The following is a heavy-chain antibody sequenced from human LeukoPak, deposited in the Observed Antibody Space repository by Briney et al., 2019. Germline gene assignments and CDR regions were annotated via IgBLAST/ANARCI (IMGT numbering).Heavy chain of an antibody. Sequence: KPSQTLSLTCTVSGGSINNYYWNWIRQPPGKGLEWIGYIYYSGSASYNPSLKSRVTISVDTSKSQFSLKLSSVTAADTAVYYCARGGGYGGSWSYWGQGTLVTVSS. V-gene: IGHV4-59*01. J-gene: IGHJ4*02. CDR1: GGSINNYY. CDR3: ARGGGYGGSWSY. CDR2: IYYSGSA. D-gene: IGHD6-13*01.